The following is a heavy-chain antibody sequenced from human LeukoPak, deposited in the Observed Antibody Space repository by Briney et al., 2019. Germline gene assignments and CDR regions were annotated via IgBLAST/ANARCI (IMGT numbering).Heavy chain of an antibody. J-gene: IGHJ4*02. CDR1: GFTFSDYY. V-gene: IGHV3-11*01. D-gene: IGHD1-1*01. CDR3: ESAWFGTTPFDY. Sequence: GGSLRLSCAASGFTFSDYYMSWIRQAPGKGLEWVSHISSSGSTTYYSDSVKGRFTIPRYNAKKSLYLQMDSLRVEDTAVYYWESAWFGTTPFDYWGQGTLVTVSS. CDR2: ISSSGSTT.